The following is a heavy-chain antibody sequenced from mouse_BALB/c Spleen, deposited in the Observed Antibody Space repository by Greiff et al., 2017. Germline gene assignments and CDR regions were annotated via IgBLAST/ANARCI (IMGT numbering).Heavy chain of an antibody. D-gene: IGHD1-1*01. CDR1: GFTFSDFY. V-gene: IGHV7-1*02. CDR2: SRNKANDYTT. J-gene: IGHJ4*01. Sequence: EVMLVESGGGLVQPGGSLRLSCATSGFTFSDFYMEWVRQPPGKRLEWIAASRNKANDYTTEYSASVKGRFIVSRDTSQSILYLQMNALRAEDTAIYYCARGIYYYGSSYNYAMDDWGQGTSVTVSS. CDR3: ARGIYYYGSSYNYAMDD.